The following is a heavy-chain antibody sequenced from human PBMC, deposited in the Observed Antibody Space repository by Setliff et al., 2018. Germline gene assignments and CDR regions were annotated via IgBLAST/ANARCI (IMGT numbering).Heavy chain of an antibody. D-gene: IGHD1-26*01. CDR2: IRFDGSNK. CDR3: AKEPWEKKEAGFYYYMDV. V-gene: IGHV3-30*02. Sequence: HPGGSLRLSCAASRFTFSNYGMHWVRQAPGKGLEWVAFIRFDGSNKYYADSVKGRFTISRDISKNTLYVQMNSLRPEDTAVYYCAKEPWEKKEAGFYYYMDVWGKGTTVTVSS. J-gene: IGHJ6*03. CDR1: RFTFSNYG.